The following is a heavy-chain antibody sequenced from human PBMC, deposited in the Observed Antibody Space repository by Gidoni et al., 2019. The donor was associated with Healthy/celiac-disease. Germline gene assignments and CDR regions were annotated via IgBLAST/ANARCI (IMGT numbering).Heavy chain of an antibody. CDR3: ARELSGYDAFDI. V-gene: IGHV3-11*01. CDR2: IRSSGSTI. CDR1: GFTFSDYY. D-gene: IGHD5-12*01. J-gene: IGHJ3*02. Sequence: QVQLVESGGGLVKPGGFLRLSCAASGFTFSDYYMSWSRQAPGKGLEWISYIRSSGSTIYYADSVKGRFTISRDNAKISLYLQMNSLRAEDTAVYYCARELSGYDAFDIWGQGTMVTVSS.